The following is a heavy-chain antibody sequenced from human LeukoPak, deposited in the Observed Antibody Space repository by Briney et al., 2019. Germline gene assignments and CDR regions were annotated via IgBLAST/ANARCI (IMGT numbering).Heavy chain of an antibody. Sequence: GGSLRLSCAASGFTFSSYWMSWVRQAPGKGLEWVANIEEHGSQKYYVDSVKGRFTTSRDNAKNSVYLQMNSLRVEDTAVYYCARVGRVTTSRYPDYWGQGTLVTVSS. D-gene: IGHD4-17*01. J-gene: IGHJ4*02. CDR3: ARVGRVTTSRYPDY. V-gene: IGHV3-7*01. CDR2: IEEHGSQK. CDR1: GFTFSSYW.